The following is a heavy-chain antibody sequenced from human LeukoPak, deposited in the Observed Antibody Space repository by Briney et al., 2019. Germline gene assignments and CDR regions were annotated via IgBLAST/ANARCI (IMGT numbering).Heavy chain of an antibody. CDR1: GFTVSSNY. D-gene: IGHD3-3*01. CDR3: ARDDFWSGSIDY. V-gene: IGHV3-53*01. CDR2: IYSGGST. J-gene: IGHJ4*02. Sequence: GGSLRLSCAASGFTVSSNYMSWVRQAPGKGLEWVSLIYSGGSTSYADSVKGRFTISRDNAKNTLYLQMNSLRAEDTAVYYCARDDFWSGSIDYWGQGTLVTVSS.